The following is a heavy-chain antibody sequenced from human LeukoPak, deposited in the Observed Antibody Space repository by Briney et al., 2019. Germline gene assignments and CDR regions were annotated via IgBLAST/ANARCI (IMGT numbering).Heavy chain of an antibody. D-gene: IGHD5-24*01. CDR1: GFTFSSYS. Sequence: PGGSLRLSCAASGFTFSSYSMNWVRQAPGKGLEWLSYISSTTRVISYADSVKGRFTISRDNAKNSVYLQMNSLRAEDTAVYYCGREKLPDYWGQGTLVTVSS. V-gene: IGHV3-48*04. CDR3: GREKLPDY. J-gene: IGHJ4*02. CDR2: ISSTTRVI.